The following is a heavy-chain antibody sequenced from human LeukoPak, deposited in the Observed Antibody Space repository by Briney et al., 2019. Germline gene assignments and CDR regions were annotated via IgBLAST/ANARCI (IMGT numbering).Heavy chain of an antibody. V-gene: IGHV3-30*04. Sequence: GRSLRLSCAASGFTFSSYAMHWVRQAPGKGLEWVAVISYDGSNKYYADSVKGRFTISRDNSKNTLYLQMNSLRAEDTAVYYCARGGIVVDTAMDLDYWGQGTLVTVSS. D-gene: IGHD5-18*01. CDR3: ARGGIVVDTAMDLDY. CDR1: GFTFSSYA. CDR2: ISYDGSNK. J-gene: IGHJ4*02.